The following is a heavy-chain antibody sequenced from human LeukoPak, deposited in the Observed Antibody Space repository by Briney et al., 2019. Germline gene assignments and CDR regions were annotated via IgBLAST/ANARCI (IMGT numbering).Heavy chain of an antibody. J-gene: IGHJ4*02. V-gene: IGHV3-30*02. Sequence: GGSLRLSCAASGFTFSSYGMHWVRQAARKGLEWVAFIRYDGSNRYYADSLKGRFTISRDNSTNTLYLQMNSVRDEDTPVYYCAKEWQRQLLLVDSWGQGTLVTVSS. D-gene: IGHD6-25*01. CDR2: IRYDGSNR. CDR3: AKEWQRQLLLVDS. CDR1: GFTFSSYG.